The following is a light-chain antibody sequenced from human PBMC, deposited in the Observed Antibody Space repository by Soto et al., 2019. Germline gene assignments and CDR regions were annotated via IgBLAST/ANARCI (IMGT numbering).Light chain of an antibody. Sequence: DIVMTQSPATLSVAPGERVTFSCRASQGVSRKLAWYQHKPGQAPRLLISGVSTGATGIPARFSGSGSGTECTLTISSLQSEDCAIYYCQQYHTWPITFGGGTKVEIK. CDR1: QGVSRK. CDR2: GVS. CDR3: QQYHTWPIT. J-gene: IGKJ4*01. V-gene: IGKV3-15*01.